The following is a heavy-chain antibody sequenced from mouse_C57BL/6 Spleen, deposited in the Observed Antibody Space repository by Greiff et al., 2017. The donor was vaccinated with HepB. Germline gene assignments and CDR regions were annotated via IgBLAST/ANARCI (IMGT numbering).Heavy chain of an antibody. CDR2: IDPSDSYT. CDR1: GYTFTSYW. Sequence: QVQLQQPGAELVRPGTSVKLSCKASGYTFTSYWMHWVKQRPGQGLEWIGVIDPSDSYTNYNQKFKGKATLTVDTSSSTAYMQLSSLTSEDSAVYYCARSSSGSYYYAMDYWGQGTSVTVSS. V-gene: IGHV1-59*01. J-gene: IGHJ4*01. D-gene: IGHD3-2*02. CDR3: ARSSSGSYYYAMDY.